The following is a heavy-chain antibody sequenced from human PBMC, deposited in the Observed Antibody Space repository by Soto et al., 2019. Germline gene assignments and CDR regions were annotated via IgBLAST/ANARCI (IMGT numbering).Heavy chain of an antibody. V-gene: IGHV3-48*01. CDR1: GFTFSSYS. Sequence: GGSLRLSCAASGFTFSSYSMNWVRQAPGKGLEWVSYISSSSSTIYYADSVKGRFTISRDNAKNSLYLQMNSLRAEDTAVYYSARGGVRLVATDSGDYWGQGTLVTVSS. D-gene: IGHD5-12*01. CDR2: ISSSSSTI. J-gene: IGHJ4*02. CDR3: ARGGVRLVATDSGDY.